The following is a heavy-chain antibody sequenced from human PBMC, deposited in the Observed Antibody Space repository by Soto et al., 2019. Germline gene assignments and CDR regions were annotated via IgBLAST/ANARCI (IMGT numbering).Heavy chain of an antibody. CDR2: IIPILGIA. CDR3: GRVFPVSTSNWFDP. V-gene: IGHV1-69*02. CDR1: GGTFSSYT. J-gene: IGHJ5*02. D-gene: IGHD1-26*01. Sequence: SVKVSCKASGGTFSSYTISWVRQAPGQGLEWMGRIIPILGIANYAQKFQGRVTITADKSTSTAYMELSSLRSEDTSVYFWGRVFPVSTSNWFDPWGQGTLVTVSS.